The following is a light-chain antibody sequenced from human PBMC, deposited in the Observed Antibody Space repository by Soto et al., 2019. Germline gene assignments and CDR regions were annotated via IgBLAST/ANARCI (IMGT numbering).Light chain of an antibody. V-gene: IGKV1-27*01. CDR3: QKYNSAPWT. CDR1: QGISNY. CDR2: VAS. Sequence: DIQMTQSPSSLSASVGDRVTITCRASQGISNYLAWYQQQPGKVPKLLIYVASTLQSGVLSRFSGSGSVTDFTLTISSLQPEDGATYYCQKYNSAPWTVGRGTKVDIK. J-gene: IGKJ1*01.